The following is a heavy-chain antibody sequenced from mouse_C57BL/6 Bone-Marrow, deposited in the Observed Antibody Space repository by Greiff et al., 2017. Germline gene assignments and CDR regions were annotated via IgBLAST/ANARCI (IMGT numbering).Heavy chain of an antibody. J-gene: IGHJ1*03. Sequence: EVNLVESGGGLVQPGESLKLSCESNEYEFPSHDMSWVRKTPEKRLELVAAINSDGGSTYYPDTMERRFIISRDNTKKTLYLQMSSLRSEDTALYYCARLNYYGSSPDWYFDVWGTGTTVTVSS. CDR1: EYEFPSHD. D-gene: IGHD1-1*01. CDR3: ARLNYYGSSPDWYFDV. CDR2: INSDGGST. V-gene: IGHV5-2*01.